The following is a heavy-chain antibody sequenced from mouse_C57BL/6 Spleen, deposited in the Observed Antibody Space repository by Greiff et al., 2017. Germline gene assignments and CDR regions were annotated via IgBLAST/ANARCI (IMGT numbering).Heavy chain of an antibody. CDR1: GFSLTSYG. J-gene: IGHJ2*01. CDR3: ARSPRYGSSYVDY. D-gene: IGHD1-1*01. CDR2: IWRGGST. Sequence: QVQLQESGPGLAQPSQSLSITCTASGFSLTSYGVHWVRQSPGQGLEWLGVIWRGGSTAYNAAFISRLGISKDNCKSQVFVKMNSLQADDTAIYSCARSPRYGSSYVDYWGQGTTLTVSS. V-gene: IGHV2-2*01.